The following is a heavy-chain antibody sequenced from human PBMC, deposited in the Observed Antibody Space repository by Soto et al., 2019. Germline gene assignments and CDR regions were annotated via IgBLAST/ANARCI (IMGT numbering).Heavy chain of an antibody. D-gene: IGHD3-10*01. CDR2: IVGGGDST. Sequence: EVQLLESGGGLVQPGGSLRLSCAASGFTFRNYAMSWVRQAPGKGLEWVSVIVGGGDSTYHADSVKGRFTISRDNSKTTVYLQMNSLRDEDTAVYYCAKGSSEGYYGSGSFDYWGQGTLVTVSS. V-gene: IGHV3-23*01. CDR1: GFTFRNYA. J-gene: IGHJ4*02. CDR3: AKGSSEGYYGSGSFDY.